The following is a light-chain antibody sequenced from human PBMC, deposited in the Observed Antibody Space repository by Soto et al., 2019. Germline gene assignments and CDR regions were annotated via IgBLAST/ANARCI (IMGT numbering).Light chain of an antibody. Sequence: EIVLTQSPATLSLSPGERATLSCRASQSVSSYLAWYQQKPGQAPRLLIYDASNRATDIPARFSGSGSGTDFTLTISSLEPEDFAVYYWLQRFSWWTFGQGTTVEIK. V-gene: IGKV3-11*01. CDR1: QSVSSY. CDR2: DAS. J-gene: IGKJ1*01. CDR3: LQRFSWWT.